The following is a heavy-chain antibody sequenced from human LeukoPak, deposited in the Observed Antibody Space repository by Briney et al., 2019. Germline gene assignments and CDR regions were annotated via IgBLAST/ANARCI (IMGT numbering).Heavy chain of an antibody. V-gene: IGHV4-61*01. Sequence: PSETLSLTCAVSGYSISSGYYWSWIRQPPGKGLEWIGYIYYSGSTNYNPSLKSRVTISVDTSKNQFSLKLSSVTAADTAVYYCARDMSLAAAGIDYWGQGTLVTVSS. J-gene: IGHJ4*02. CDR2: IYYSGST. CDR3: ARDMSLAAAGIDY. CDR1: GYSISSGYY. D-gene: IGHD6-13*01.